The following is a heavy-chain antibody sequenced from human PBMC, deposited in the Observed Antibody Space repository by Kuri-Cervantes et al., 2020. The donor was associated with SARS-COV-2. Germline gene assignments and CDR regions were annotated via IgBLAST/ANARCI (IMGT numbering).Heavy chain of an antibody. CDR3: GRTSPYDFWRGYFRGISVGCDP. CDR1: GGSVSSRSLS. V-gene: IGHV4-61*01. D-gene: IGHD3-3*01. J-gene: IGHJ5*02. Sequence: SETLSLTCSVSGGSVSSRSLSWTWIRQPPGKGLEWIGYLYYTATTNYNPSLRSRVSISTDTSRNQFSLRRSSVTAAGTAVYYCGRTSPYDFWRGYFRGISVGCDPWGQGTLVTVSS. CDR2: LYYTATT.